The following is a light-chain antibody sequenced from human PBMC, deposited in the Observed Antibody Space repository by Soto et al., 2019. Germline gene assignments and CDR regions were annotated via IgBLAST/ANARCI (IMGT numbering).Light chain of an antibody. Sequence: DIQMTQSPSSLSASVGDRVTITCRASESISSYLSWYQQKPGKAPKLLIYAASSLQSGVPSRFSGSGSGTEFTLTISSLQPEDFATYYCQQGYSSLVTFGQGTRLEIK. J-gene: IGKJ5*01. CDR1: ESISSY. CDR2: AAS. CDR3: QQGYSSLVT. V-gene: IGKV1-39*01.